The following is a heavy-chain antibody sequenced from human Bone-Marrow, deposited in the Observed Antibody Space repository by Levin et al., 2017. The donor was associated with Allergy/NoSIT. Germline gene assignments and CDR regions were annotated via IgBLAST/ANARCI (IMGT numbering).Heavy chain of an antibody. CDR3: ARDHGDSSDAFAI. V-gene: IGHV4-61*01. CDR2: VSYSGTT. CDR1: GGSVRSPNYY. J-gene: IGHJ3*02. Sequence: HSQTLSLTCSVSGGSVRSPNYYWSWIRQPPGKPLEWIGYVSYSGTTTYSPSLESRVTISLGTSENQFSLRLTSLTAADTAVYYCARDHGDSSDAFAIWGQGTMVTVSS. D-gene: IGHD4-17*01.